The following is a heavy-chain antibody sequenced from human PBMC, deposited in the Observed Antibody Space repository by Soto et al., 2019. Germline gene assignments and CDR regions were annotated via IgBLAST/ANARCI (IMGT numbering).Heavy chain of an antibody. CDR1: GFTFSSYA. CDR3: ARVHIAAAGTIFALDY. CDR2: ISYDGSNK. D-gene: IGHD6-13*01. V-gene: IGHV3-30-3*01. J-gene: IGHJ4*02. Sequence: QVQLVESGGGVVQPGMSLRLSCAASGFTFSSYAMHWVRQAPGKGLEWVAVISYDGSNKYYADSVKGRFTISRDNSKNTLYLQMNSLRAEDTAVYYCARVHIAAAGTIFALDYWGQGTLVTVSS.